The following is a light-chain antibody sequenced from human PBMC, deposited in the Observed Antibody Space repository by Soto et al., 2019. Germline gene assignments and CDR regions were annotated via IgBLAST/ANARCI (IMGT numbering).Light chain of an antibody. J-gene: IGKJ5*01. CDR3: QQRSKWPIT. V-gene: IGKV3-11*01. Sequence: EIVMTQSPATLSVSPGERATLSCRASESVSSKLVWYQKKPGQAPRLLIHDASNRATGIPARFSGSGSGTDFTLTISSLEPEDFAVYYCQQRSKWPITFGQGTRLEIK. CDR2: DAS. CDR1: ESVSSK.